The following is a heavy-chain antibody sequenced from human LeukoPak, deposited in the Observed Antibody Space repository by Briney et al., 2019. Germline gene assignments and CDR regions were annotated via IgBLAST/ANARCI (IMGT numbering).Heavy chain of an antibody. Sequence: ASVKVSCKASGYTFTGYHMHWVRQAPGQGLEWMGRINPNSGDTNYAQKFQGRVAVTRDTSISTAFMELTRLRSDDTAVYYCARDYCSSTSCLFDYWGQGTLVTVSS. V-gene: IGHV1-2*06. J-gene: IGHJ4*02. CDR2: INPNSGDT. D-gene: IGHD2-2*01. CDR1: GYTFTGYH. CDR3: ARDYCSSTSCLFDY.